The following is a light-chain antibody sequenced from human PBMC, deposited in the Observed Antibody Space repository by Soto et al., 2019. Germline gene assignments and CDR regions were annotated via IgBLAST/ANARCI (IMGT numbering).Light chain of an antibody. V-gene: IGKV3-20*01. CDR2: GAS. CDR1: QSVSTNF. CDR3: QQYGRTSWT. J-gene: IGKJ1*01. Sequence: EIVLTQSPGTLSLSPGEGATLSCRASQSVSTNFFAWYQQKPGQARRLLIYGASTRATGIPDRFSGSGSGTDFTLTISRLEPEDFAVYYCQQYGRTSWTFGQGTKVEIK.